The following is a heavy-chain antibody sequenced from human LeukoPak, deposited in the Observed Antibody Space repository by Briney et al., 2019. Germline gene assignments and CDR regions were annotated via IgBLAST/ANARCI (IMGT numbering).Heavy chain of an antibody. CDR2: ISSSGSTI. V-gene: IGHV3-11*01. J-gene: IGHJ3*01. CDR1: GFTFSDYY. Sequence: PGGSPRLSCAASGFTFSDYYMSWIRQAPGKGLEWVSYISSSGSTIYYADSVKGRFTISRDNAKNSLYLQMNSLRAEDTAVYYCVKASGSSAFDVWGQGTMVTVSS. CDR3: VKASGSSAFDV. D-gene: IGHD1-26*01.